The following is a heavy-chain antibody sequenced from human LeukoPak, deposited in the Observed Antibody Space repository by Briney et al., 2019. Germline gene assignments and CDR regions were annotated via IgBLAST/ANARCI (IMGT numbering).Heavy chain of an antibody. CDR2: INPSGGST. CDR3: ARGGPRADSSGYYTDLYDAFDI. Sequence: ASVKVSCKASRYTFTSYYIHWVRQAPGQGLEWMGIINPSGGSTSYAQKFQGRVTMTRDTSTSTVYMELSSLRSEDTAVYYCARGGPRADSSGYYTDLYDAFDIWGQGTMVTVSS. D-gene: IGHD3-22*01. CDR1: RYTFTSYY. V-gene: IGHV1-46*01. J-gene: IGHJ3*02.